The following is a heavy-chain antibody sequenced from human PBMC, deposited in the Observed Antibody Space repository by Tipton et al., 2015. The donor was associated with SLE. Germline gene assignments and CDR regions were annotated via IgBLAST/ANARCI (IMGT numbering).Heavy chain of an antibody. CDR2: MHYSGST. V-gene: IGHV4-59*08. CDR3: ARLGGGYSVDS. Sequence: TLSLTCTVSGGSISSYYWSWIRQPPGKGLEWIGYMHYSGSTNYNPSLKSRVTISIDTSKNQLSLELSSVTAGDTAVYYCARLGGGYSVDSWGQGTLVTVSS. D-gene: IGHD5-12*01. J-gene: IGHJ4*02. CDR1: GGSISSYY.